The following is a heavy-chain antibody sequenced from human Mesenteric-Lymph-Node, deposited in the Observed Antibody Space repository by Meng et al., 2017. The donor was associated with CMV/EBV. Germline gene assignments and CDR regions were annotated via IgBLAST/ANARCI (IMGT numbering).Heavy chain of an antibody. CDR3: ARVMRTYQLAGGFDP. Sequence: GSLRLSCTLSGGSISISSYYWGWIRQPPGKGLEWIGTMYYTGSTYYNPSLKSRLTMSVDTSKNQFSLKLTSVTAADTAVYFCARVMRTYQLAGGFDPWGQGTLVTVSS. V-gene: IGHV4-39*07. D-gene: IGHD2-2*01. CDR2: MYYTGST. CDR1: GGSISISSYY. J-gene: IGHJ5*02.